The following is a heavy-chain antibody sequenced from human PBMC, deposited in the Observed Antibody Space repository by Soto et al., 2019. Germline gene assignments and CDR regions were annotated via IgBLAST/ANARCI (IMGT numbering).Heavy chain of an antibody. Sequence: QVQLQESGPGLVKPSQTLSLTCTVSGGSISSGGYYWSWLRQHPGKGLEWIGYIDYSGSTYYNPSLKSRVTLSVDASKNQSSLKLSSVTAADMAVYYCASSYGSGSPPYYWGQGTLVTVSS. CDR3: ASSYGSGSPPYY. CDR2: IDYSGST. J-gene: IGHJ4*02. D-gene: IGHD3-10*01. V-gene: IGHV4-31*03. CDR1: GGSISSGGYY.